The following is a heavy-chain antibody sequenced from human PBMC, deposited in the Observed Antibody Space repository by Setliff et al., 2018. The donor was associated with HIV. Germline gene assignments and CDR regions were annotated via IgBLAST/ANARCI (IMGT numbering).Heavy chain of an antibody. V-gene: IGHV1-8*02. J-gene: IGHJ3*02. D-gene: IGHD2-21*01. CDR1: GYSFTTHY. CDR2: MNHDSGNT. Sequence: GASVKVSCKASGYSFTTHYINWVRQSPGQGLEWMGWMNHDSGNTFYAQKFKGRVTMTRDTSTNTAYMELSSLTSDDTAVYFCARGSMSMVMFILVSAFDIWGQGTMVTVSS. CDR3: ARGSMSMVMFILVSAFDI.